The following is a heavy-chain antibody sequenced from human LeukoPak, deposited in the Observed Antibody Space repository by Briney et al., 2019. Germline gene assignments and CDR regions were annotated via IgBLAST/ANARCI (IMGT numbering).Heavy chain of an antibody. D-gene: IGHD4-23*01. CDR2: ISAGGGVT. CDR1: GFTFSGYA. Sequence: TGGSLRLSCAASGFTFSGYAMSWVRQAPGKGLEWVSAISAGGGVTYYADSVEGRFTISRDDSKNTLYLQMNSLRAEDTAVYYCAKDGIRWSHFDSWGQGTLVTVSS. J-gene: IGHJ4*02. V-gene: IGHV3-23*01. CDR3: AKDGIRWSHFDS.